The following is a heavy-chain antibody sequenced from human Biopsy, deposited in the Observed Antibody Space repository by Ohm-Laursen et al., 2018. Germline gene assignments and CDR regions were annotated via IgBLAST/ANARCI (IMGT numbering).Heavy chain of an antibody. D-gene: IGHD6-19*01. CDR3: ARGMRSSGWPYFDS. Sequence: TLSLTCAVSDASASSGRYYLTWIRQPPRKPLEWIGYFYSSGTTRYNPSLESRLSISMDTSKNEVSLRLTSMTAADTAIYYCARGMRSSGWPYFDSWGQGTLVTVSS. V-gene: IGHV4-61*01. CDR2: FYSSGTT. CDR1: DASASSGRYY. J-gene: IGHJ4*02.